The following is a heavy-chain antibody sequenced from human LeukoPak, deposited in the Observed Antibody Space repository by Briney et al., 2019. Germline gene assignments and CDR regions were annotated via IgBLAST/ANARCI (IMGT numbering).Heavy chain of an antibody. CDR2: IYTSGST. J-gene: IGHJ3*02. CDR3: ARDWVASSYAFDI. CDR1: GGSISSGSYY. V-gene: IGHV4-61*02. D-gene: IGHD3-10*01. Sequence: PSETLSLTCTVSGGSISSGSYYWSWIRQPAGKGLEWIGRIYTSGSTNYNPSLKSRVTISEDSSKNQFSLKLTSVTAADTAIYYCARDWVASSYAFDIWGQGTLVTVSA.